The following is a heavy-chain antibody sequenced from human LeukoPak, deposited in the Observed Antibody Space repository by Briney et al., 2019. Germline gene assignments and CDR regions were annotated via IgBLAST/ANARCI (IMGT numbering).Heavy chain of an antibody. CDR3: ARENDRELPDY. CDR1: GFTFSTYG. CDR2: ISGSGGGST. V-gene: IGHV3-23*01. J-gene: IGHJ4*02. Sequence: PGGTLRLSCAASGFTFSTYGMIWVRQAPGKGREWVSAISGSGGGSTYYADSVKGRFTISRDNAKNSLYLQMNSLRAEDTAVYYCARENDRELPDYWGKGTLVTVSS. D-gene: IGHD1-26*01.